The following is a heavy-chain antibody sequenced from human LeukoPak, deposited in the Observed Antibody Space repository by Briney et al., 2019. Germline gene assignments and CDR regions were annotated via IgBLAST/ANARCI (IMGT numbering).Heavy chain of an antibody. CDR3: AKAVRSMVTGGGYFDS. CDR2: LSGGGDSR. V-gene: IGHV3-23*01. CDR1: GFAFSNYA. D-gene: IGHD3-10*01. Sequence: GGSLRPSCAASGFAFSNYAMSWVRQAPGKGLEWVSSLSGGGDSRYYADSVMGRFTISRDNSKNTLYLQMNSLRAEDTAVYYCAKAVRSMVTGGGYFDSWGQGTLVTVSS. J-gene: IGHJ4*02.